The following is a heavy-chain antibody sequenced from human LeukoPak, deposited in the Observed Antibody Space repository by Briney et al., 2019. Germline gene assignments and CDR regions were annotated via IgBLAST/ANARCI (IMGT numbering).Heavy chain of an antibody. D-gene: IGHD6-13*01. CDR2: INHSGST. Sequence: SETLSLTCAVCGGSFSGYYWSWIRQPPGKGLEWIGEINHSGSTNYNPSLKSRVTISVDTSKNQFSLKLSSVTAADTAVYYCARGRLTTYSSSSYYFDYWGQGTLVTVSS. V-gene: IGHV4-34*01. CDR1: GGSFSGYY. CDR3: ARGRLTTYSSSSYYFDY. J-gene: IGHJ4*02.